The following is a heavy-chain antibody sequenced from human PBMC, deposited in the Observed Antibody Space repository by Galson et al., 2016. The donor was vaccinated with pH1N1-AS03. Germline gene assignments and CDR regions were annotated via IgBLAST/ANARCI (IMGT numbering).Heavy chain of an antibody. CDR2: ISSFNGYT. Sequence: SVKVSCKASGYTFTNYGVSWVRQAPGQGLEWMGGISSFNGYTTYAQKLQDRVTMTRDTSTSTAYMELGSLRSDDTAVYFCARDAAYYYGMDVWGQGTTVIVS. V-gene: IGHV1-18*01. D-gene: IGHD6-25*01. J-gene: IGHJ6*02. CDR3: ARDAAYYYGMDV. CDR1: GYTFTNYG.